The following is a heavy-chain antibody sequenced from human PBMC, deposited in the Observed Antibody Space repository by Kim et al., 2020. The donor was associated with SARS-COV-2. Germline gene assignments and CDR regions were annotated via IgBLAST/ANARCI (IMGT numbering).Heavy chain of an antibody. D-gene: IGHD6-19*01. CDR2: INPSGGST. CDR1: GYTFTSYY. Sequence: ASVKVSCKASGYTFTSYYMHWVRQAPGQGLEWMGIINPSGGSTSYAQKFQGRVTMTRDTSTSTVYMELSSLRSEDTAVYYCARWVDSSGWYQYYFDYWGQGTLVTVSS. V-gene: IGHV1-46*01. J-gene: IGHJ4*02. CDR3: ARWVDSSGWYQYYFDY.